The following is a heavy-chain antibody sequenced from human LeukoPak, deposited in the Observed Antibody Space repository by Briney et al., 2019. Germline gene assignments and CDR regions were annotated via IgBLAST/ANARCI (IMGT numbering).Heavy chain of an antibody. V-gene: IGHV3-30*18. CDR3: AKYQRQWLPKGGFDY. CDR2: ISYDGNNK. J-gene: IGHJ4*02. CDR1: GFTFSSYG. D-gene: IGHD6-19*01. Sequence: GRSVRLSCAASGFTFSSYGMHWVRQAPGKGLEWVAVISYDGNNKYYADSVKGRFTISRDNSKNTLYLQMDNLRAEDTAVYYCAKYQRQWLPKGGFDYWGQGTLVTVSS.